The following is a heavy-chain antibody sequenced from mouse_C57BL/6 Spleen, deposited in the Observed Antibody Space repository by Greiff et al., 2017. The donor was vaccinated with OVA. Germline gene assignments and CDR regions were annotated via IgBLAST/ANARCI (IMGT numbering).Heavy chain of an antibody. Sequence: VQLQQPGAELVMPGASVKLSCKASGYTFTSYWMHWVKQRPGQGLEWIGEIDPSDSYNNYNQKFKGKSTLTVDKSSSTAYMQLSSLTSEDSAVYYCARSTGYYFDYWGQGTTLTVSS. D-gene: IGHD3-2*01. V-gene: IGHV1-69*01. J-gene: IGHJ2*01. CDR2: IDPSDSYN. CDR1: GYTFTSYW. CDR3: ARSTGYYFDY.